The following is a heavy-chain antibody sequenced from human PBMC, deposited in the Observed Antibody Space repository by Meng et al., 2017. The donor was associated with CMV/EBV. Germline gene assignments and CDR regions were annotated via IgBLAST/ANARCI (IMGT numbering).Heavy chain of an antibody. V-gene: IGHV1-69*10. CDR2: IIPILGIA. Sequence: SAQVSCKASGGTFSSYAISWVRQAPGQGLEWMGGIIPILGIANYAQKFQGRVTITADKSTSTAYMELSSLRSEDTAVYYCSRAGTRYSGSYLFDYWGQGTLVTVSS. J-gene: IGHJ4*02. D-gene: IGHD1-26*01. CDR1: GGTFSSYA. CDR3: SRAGTRYSGSYLFDY.